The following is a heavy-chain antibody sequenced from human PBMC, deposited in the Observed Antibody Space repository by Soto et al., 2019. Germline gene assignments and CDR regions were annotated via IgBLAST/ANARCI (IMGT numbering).Heavy chain of an antibody. CDR2: IYYSGST. Sequence: TCTVSGGSISSYYWSWIRQPPGKGLEWIGYIYYSGSTNYNPSLKSRVTISVDTSKNQFSLKLSSVTAADTAVYYCARVGYNWNYPEAWFDPWGQGTLVTVSS. D-gene: IGHD1-7*01. V-gene: IGHV4-59*01. CDR3: ARVGYNWNYPEAWFDP. J-gene: IGHJ5*02. CDR1: GGSISSYY.